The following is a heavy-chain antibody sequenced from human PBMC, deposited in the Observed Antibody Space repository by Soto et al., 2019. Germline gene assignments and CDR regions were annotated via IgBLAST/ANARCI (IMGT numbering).Heavy chain of an antibody. CDR1: GFTFSSYW. CDR2: INSDGSST. D-gene: IGHD2-2*01. V-gene: IGHV3-74*01. Sequence: PGGSLRLSCGASGFTFSSYWMHWVRQAPGKGLVWVSRINSDGSSTSYADSVKGRFTISRDNAKNTLYLQMNSLRAEDTAVYYCARTPSTAYYYYMDVWGKGTTVTVSS. J-gene: IGHJ6*03. CDR3: ARTPSTAYYYYMDV.